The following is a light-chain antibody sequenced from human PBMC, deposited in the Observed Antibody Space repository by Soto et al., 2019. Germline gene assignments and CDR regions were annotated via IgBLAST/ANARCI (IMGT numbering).Light chain of an antibody. Sequence: EIVLTQSPATLSLSPGERATLSCRASQSVSSYLAWYQQKPGQAPRLLIYDASNRATGIPARFSGSRSETDFTLTISSLEPEDFAVYYCQQRSIWPLTFGGGTKVEIK. CDR3: QQRSIWPLT. V-gene: IGKV3-11*01. CDR2: DAS. CDR1: QSVSSY. J-gene: IGKJ4*01.